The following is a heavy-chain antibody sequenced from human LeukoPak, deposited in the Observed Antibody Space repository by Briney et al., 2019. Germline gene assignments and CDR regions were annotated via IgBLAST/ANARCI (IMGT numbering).Heavy chain of an antibody. V-gene: IGHV1-46*01. CDR1: GYTFTSYY. CDR3: ARARTRVYSSSSFGY. Sequence: ASVKVSCKASGYTFTSYYMHWVRQAPGQGLEWMGIINPSGGSTSYAQKFQGRVTMTRDTSTSTVYMELRSLRSDDTAVYYCARARTRVYSSSSFGYWGQGTLVTVSS. D-gene: IGHD6-6*01. J-gene: IGHJ4*02. CDR2: INPSGGST.